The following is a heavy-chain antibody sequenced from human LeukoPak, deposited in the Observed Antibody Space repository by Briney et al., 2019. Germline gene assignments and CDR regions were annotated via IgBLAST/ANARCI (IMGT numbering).Heavy chain of an antibody. D-gene: IGHD2-2*01. J-gene: IGHJ4*02. V-gene: IGHV3-23*01. CDR3: ARHPEPGYCSSTSCHESYFDY. Sequence: GGSLRLSCAASGFTFSSCAMSWVRQAPGKGLEWVSAISGSGGRPYYADSVKGRFTISRDNSKNTLYLQMNSLRAEDTAIYYCARHPEPGYCSSTSCHESYFDYWGQGTLVTVSS. CDR2: ISGSGGRP. CDR1: GFTFSSCA.